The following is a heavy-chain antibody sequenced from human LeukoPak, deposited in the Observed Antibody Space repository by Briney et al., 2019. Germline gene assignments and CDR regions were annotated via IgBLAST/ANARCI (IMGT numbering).Heavy chain of an antibody. CDR3: AKDLMRDRWFGES. Sequence: GGSLRLSCAVSGFTFNNYGMSWVRQAPGKGLEWVAFIRYDGNDKFYADSVKGRFTISRDTSRNTLYLQMNSLRVEDTAVYYCAKDLMRDRWFGESWGQGTLVTVSS. D-gene: IGHD3-10*01. V-gene: IGHV3-30*02. J-gene: IGHJ5*02. CDR1: GFTFNNYG. CDR2: IRYDGNDK.